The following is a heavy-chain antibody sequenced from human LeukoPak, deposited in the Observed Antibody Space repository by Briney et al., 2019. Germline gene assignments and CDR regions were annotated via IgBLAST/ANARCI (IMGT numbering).Heavy chain of an antibody. D-gene: IGHD5-18*01. CDR3: ARVSYSSGWGACDI. Sequence: GGSLRLSCAASGFTFSSYEMNWVRQAPGKGLEWVSYISSSGSTINYADSVKGRFTISRDNAKNSLYLQMNSLRAEDTAVYYCARVSYSSGWGACDIWGQGTMVTVSS. J-gene: IGHJ3*02. CDR1: GFTFSSYE. V-gene: IGHV3-48*03. CDR2: ISSSGSTI.